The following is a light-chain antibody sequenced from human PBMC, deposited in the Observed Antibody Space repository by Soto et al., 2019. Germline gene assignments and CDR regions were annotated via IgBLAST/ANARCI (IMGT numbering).Light chain of an antibody. CDR1: QTFGRTY. J-gene: IGKJ1*01. CDR3: MQALQTPRT. Sequence: ESVLTQSQGTLSLSPGERVTLSCRASQTFGRTYLAWYQQKPGQSPRLLIYDASSRATGIPDRFSGSGSGTDFTLKISRVEAEDVGVYYCMQALQTPRTFGQGTKVEVK. V-gene: IGKV3-20*01. CDR2: DAS.